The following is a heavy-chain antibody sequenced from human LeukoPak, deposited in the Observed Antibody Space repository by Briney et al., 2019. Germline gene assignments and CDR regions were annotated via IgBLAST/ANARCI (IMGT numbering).Heavy chain of an antibody. CDR1: GYTFTGNF. V-gene: IGHV1-2*02. CDR3: ARTRGTHISMAYLDS. Sequence: ASVKVSCKTSGYTFTGNFIHWVRQAPGQGPEWMGWINPNNGDTNYAQKFQGRVTLTRVTSISTAYTELSSLRSDDTAVYYCARTRGTHISMAYLDSWGQGTLVTVSS. CDR2: INPNNGDT. D-gene: IGHD2/OR15-2a*01. J-gene: IGHJ4*02.